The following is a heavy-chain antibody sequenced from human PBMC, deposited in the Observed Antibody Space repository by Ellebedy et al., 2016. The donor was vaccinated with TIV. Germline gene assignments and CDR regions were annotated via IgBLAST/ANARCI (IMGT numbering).Heavy chain of an antibody. CDR1: GYTFTSYG. CDR2: INPSGGST. J-gene: IGHJ4*02. D-gene: IGHD6-19*01. Sequence: AASVKVSCKASGYTFTSYGISWVRQAPGQGLEWMGIINPSGGSTTYARNLQGRVTMTRDTSTSTVYMELSSLRSEDTAVYYCARARSSGWLHTPDYWGQGTLVTVSS. CDR3: ARARSSGWLHTPDY. V-gene: IGHV1-46*04.